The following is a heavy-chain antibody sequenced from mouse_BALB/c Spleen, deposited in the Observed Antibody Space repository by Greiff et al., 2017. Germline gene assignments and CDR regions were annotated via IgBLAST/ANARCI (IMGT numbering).Heavy chain of an antibody. J-gene: IGHJ3*01. CDR3: TRSGLLTVFAY. Sequence: QVQLQQPGAELVRPGASVKLSCKASGYTFTSYWINWVKQRPGQGLEWIGNIYPSDSYTNYNQKFKDKATLTVDKSSSTAYMQLSSPTSEDSAVYYCTRSGLLTVFAYWGQGTLVTVSA. CDR1: GYTFTSYW. CDR2: IYPSDSYT. V-gene: IGHV1-69*02. D-gene: IGHD2-3*01.